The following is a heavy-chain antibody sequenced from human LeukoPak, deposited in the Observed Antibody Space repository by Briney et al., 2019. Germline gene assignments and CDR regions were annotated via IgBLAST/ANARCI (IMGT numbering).Heavy chain of an antibody. V-gene: IGHV3-20*04. CDR1: GFSFDDYG. CDR2: INWNGDST. Sequence: GGSLRLSCAASGFSFDDYGLTWVRQAPGKGLEWVSGINWNGDSTDYADSVKGRFTISRDNAKNSLYLQMNSLRAEDTAVYYCARSGGYSDEWGQGTLVTVSS. D-gene: IGHD3-22*01. J-gene: IGHJ4*02. CDR3: ARSGGYSDE.